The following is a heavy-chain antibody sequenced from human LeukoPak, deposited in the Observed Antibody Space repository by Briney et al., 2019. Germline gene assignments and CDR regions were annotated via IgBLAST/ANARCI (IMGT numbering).Heavy chain of an antibody. CDR2: IGGSDMTI. V-gene: IGHV3-48*01. D-gene: IGHD2-15*01. Sequence: GGSLRLSCAASGLTFRSYSMTWVRQAPGKGLEWVSYIGGSDMTIYHTDSVKGRFTISRGNAKNSLYLQMNSLRAEDMAVYYCARDIGGGSYYMDVWGKGTTVIVSS. J-gene: IGHJ6*03. CDR1: GLTFRSYS. CDR3: ARDIGGGSYYMDV.